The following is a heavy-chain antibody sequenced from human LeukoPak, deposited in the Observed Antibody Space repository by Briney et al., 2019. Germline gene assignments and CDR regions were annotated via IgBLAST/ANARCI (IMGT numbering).Heavy chain of an antibody. V-gene: IGHV4-30-2*01. CDR3: ASDSGYDYIDY. D-gene: IGHD5-12*01. J-gene: IGHJ4*02. CDR1: GGSISSGGYS. Sequence: SQTLSLTCAVSGGSISSGGYSWSWIRQPPGKGLEWIGYIYHSGSTYYNPSLKSRVTISVDRSKNQFSLKLSSVTAADTAVYYCASDSGYDYIDYWGQGTLVTVSS. CDR2: IYHSGST.